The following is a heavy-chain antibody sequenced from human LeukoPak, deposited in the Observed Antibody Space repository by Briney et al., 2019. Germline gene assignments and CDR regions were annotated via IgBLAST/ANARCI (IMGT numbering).Heavy chain of an antibody. Sequence: PGGSLRLSCAASGITFNSYAMSWVRQAPGKGLEWVSTISGGGGSTYYADSVKGRFTISRDNSKNTLYLQVNSLRAEDTAVYYCAKGGKWDVTPFDYWGQGTLVAVSS. CDR3: AKGGKWDVTPFDY. CDR2: ISGGGGST. CDR1: GITFNSYA. J-gene: IGHJ4*02. D-gene: IGHD1-26*01. V-gene: IGHV3-23*01.